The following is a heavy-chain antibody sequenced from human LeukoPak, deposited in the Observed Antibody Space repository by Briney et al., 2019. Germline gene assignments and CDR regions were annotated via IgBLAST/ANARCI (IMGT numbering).Heavy chain of an antibody. J-gene: IGHJ5*02. D-gene: IGHD3-10*01. Sequence: GGSLRLSCVASGFTFSSHGMNWVRQAPGKGLEWVSGIIPSGHTTYYADSVRGRFTISRDNSRNTVYLQMNSLRTDDTAVYYCAKDLMRDRWFGESWGQGTLVTVSS. CDR2: IIPSGHTT. V-gene: IGHV3-23*01. CDR1: GFTFSSHG. CDR3: AKDLMRDRWFGES.